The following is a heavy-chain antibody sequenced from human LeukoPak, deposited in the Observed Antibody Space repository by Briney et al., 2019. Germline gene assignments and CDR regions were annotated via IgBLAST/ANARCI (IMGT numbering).Heavy chain of an antibody. D-gene: IGHD6-19*01. CDR3: ARDFRGYSSGRYYFDY. Sequence: PSETLSLTCTVSGGSISSSRYYWGWIRQPPGKGLEWIGSIYYSRSTYYNPSLKSRVTISVDTSKNQFSLKLSSVTAADTAVYYCARDFRGYSSGRYYFDYWGQGTLVTVSS. CDR2: IYYSRST. CDR1: GGSISSSRYY. J-gene: IGHJ4*02. V-gene: IGHV4-39*07.